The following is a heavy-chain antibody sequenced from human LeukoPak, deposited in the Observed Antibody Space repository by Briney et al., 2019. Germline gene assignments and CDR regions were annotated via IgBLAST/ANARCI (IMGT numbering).Heavy chain of an antibody. V-gene: IGHV3-11*01. CDR2: ISSSGSTI. CDR1: GFTFSDYY. CDR3: ARDYYDSSGYYHFDY. D-gene: IGHD3-22*01. J-gene: IGHJ4*02. Sequence: PGGSLRLSCAASGFTFSDYYMSWIRQAPGKGLEWVSYISSSGSTIYYADSVKGRFTISRDNAKNSLYLQMNSLRAEDTAVYYCARDYYDSSGYYHFDYWGQGTLVTVSS.